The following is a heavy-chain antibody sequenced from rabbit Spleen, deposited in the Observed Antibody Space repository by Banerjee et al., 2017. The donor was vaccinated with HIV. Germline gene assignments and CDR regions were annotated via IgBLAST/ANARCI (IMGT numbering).Heavy chain of an antibody. V-gene: IGHV1S7*01. CDR3: GRSSNACYACYGYGSNL. CDR2: IVPIFGVT. D-gene: IGHD3-1*01. J-gene: IGHJ4*01. Sequence: QLVESGGGLVQPGGSLKLSCKASGFDFSTYSMSWVRQAPGKGLEWIGYIVPIFGVTYYANWVKGRFTISSHNAQNTLYLQLNSLTAADTAPYFCGRSSNACYACYGYGSNLWGPGTLVTVS. CDR1: GFDFSTYS.